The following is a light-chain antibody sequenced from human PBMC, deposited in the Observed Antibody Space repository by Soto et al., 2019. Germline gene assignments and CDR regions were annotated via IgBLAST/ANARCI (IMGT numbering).Light chain of an antibody. Sequence: DIIMTQSPATQSASPGERVTLSCRASRIININLAWYRQKPGQAPRLLIYGASTRAAGIPARFSGSGAGTEFTLIISSLQSEDSGVYYCQQYDNWPPYTFGQGTKVDIK. CDR2: GAS. V-gene: IGKV3-15*01. J-gene: IGKJ2*01. CDR3: QQYDNWPPYT. CDR1: RIININ.